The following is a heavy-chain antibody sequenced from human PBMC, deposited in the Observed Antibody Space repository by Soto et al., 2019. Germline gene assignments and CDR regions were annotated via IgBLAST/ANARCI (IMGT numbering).Heavy chain of an antibody. V-gene: IGHV3-33*01. Sequence: GGSLRLSCAASGFTFSSYGMHWVRQAPGKGLEWVAVIWYDGSNKYYADSVKGRFTISRDNSKNTLYLQMNSLRAEDTAVYYCARDPDSSSPYFDYWGQGTLVTVPQ. CDR1: GFTFSSYG. CDR2: IWYDGSNK. CDR3: ARDPDSSSPYFDY. D-gene: IGHD6-6*01. J-gene: IGHJ4*02.